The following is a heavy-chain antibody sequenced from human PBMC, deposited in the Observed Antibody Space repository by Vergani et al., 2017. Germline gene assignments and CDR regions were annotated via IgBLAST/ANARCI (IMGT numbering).Heavy chain of an antibody. CDR2: ISGSGGST. V-gene: IGHV3-23*01. CDR3: AKDDDYGDYSDY. J-gene: IGHJ4*02. CDR1: GFTFSSYA. D-gene: IGHD4-17*01. Sequence: EVQLLESGGGLVQPGGSLRLSCAASGFTFSSYAMSWVRQAPGKGLEWVSGISGSGGSTYYADSVKGRFTISRDNSKNTLYLQMNSLRDEDTAVYYCAKDDDYGDYSDYWGQGTLVTVSS.